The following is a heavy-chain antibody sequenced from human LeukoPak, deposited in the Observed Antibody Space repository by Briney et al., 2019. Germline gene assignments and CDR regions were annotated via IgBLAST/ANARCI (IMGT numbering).Heavy chain of an antibody. J-gene: IGHJ4*02. D-gene: IGHD6-13*01. CDR2: IYTSGTI. CDR1: GGSISSYY. Sequence: MSSETLSLTCTVSGGSISSYYWSWIRQPAGTALEWIGRIYTSGTITYNPSLKSRVTMSVDTSKNQFSLKLSSVTAADTAVYYCARDRGSSWYHYFDYWGQGTLVTVSS. CDR3: ARDRGSSWYHYFDY. V-gene: IGHV4-4*07.